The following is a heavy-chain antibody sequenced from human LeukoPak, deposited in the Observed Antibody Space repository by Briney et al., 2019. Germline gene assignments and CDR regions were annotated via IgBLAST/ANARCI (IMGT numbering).Heavy chain of an antibody. Sequence: KTSETLPLTCTVSGGSMSSYYWSWIRQPAGKGLEWIGRIYTSGSTNYNPSLNSRVTMSLDTSKNQFSLKLSSVTAADTAVYFCARSLVGAKFWFDPWGQGTLVTVSS. V-gene: IGHV4-4*07. J-gene: IGHJ5*02. CDR2: IYTSGST. D-gene: IGHD1-26*01. CDR1: GGSMSSYY. CDR3: ARSLVGAKFWFDP.